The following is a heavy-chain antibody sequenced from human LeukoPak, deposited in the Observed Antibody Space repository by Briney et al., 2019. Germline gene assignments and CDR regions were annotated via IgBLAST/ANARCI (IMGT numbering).Heavy chain of an antibody. J-gene: IGHJ4*02. D-gene: IGHD1-26*01. V-gene: IGHV4-38-2*02. CDR2: IYHSGST. CDR1: GYSISSGYY. CDR3: ARGLRYSGSYFPPYYFDY. Sequence: SETLSLTCTVSGYSISSGYYWGWIRQPPGKGLEWIGSIYHSGSTYYNPSLKSRVTISVDTSKNQFSLKLSSVTAADTAVYYCARGLRYSGSYFPPYYFDYWGQGTLVTVSS.